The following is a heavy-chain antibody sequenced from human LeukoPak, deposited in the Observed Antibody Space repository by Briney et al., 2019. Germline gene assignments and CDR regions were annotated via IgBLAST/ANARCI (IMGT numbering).Heavy chain of an antibody. CDR3: SGGGGWLMDV. Sequence: GGSLRLSCAASGFTFSSYSMNWVRQAPGKGLEWVSYISSSSSTIYYADSVKGRFTISRDNAKSSLYLQIDTLTVEDTAVYYCSGGGGWLMDVWGKGTTVTVSS. CDR1: GFTFSSYS. CDR2: ISSSSSTI. J-gene: IGHJ6*03. V-gene: IGHV3-48*04. D-gene: IGHD6-19*01.